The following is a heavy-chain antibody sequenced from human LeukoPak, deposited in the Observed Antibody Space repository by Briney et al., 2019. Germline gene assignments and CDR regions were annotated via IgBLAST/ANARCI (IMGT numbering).Heavy chain of an antibody. CDR1: GGSFSGYY. V-gene: IGHV4-34*01. Sequence: IPSETLSLTCAVYGGSFSGYYWSWIRQPPGKGLEWIGEINHSGSTNYNPSLKSRVTISVDTSKNQFSLKLSSVTAADTAVYYCARDRCSGGSCLFYYFDNWGQGTLVTVSS. CDR3: ARDRCSGGSCLFYYFDN. D-gene: IGHD2-15*01. CDR2: INHSGST. J-gene: IGHJ4*02.